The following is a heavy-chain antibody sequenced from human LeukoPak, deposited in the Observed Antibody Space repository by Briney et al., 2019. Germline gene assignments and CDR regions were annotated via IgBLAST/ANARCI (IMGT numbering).Heavy chain of an antibody. Sequence: PGMSLRLSCTASGFTFSSYAIHWVRQAPGKGLEWVALISYDGSNKYYIDSVKGRFTISRDNSKNTLYMQMNSLRAEDTAVYYCARGLLSGSGWYFYSNHYGLDVWGQGTTVTVSS. CDR1: GFTFSSYA. V-gene: IGHV3-30*04. CDR3: ARGLLSGSGWYFYSNHYGLDV. D-gene: IGHD6-19*01. CDR2: ISYDGSNK. J-gene: IGHJ6*02.